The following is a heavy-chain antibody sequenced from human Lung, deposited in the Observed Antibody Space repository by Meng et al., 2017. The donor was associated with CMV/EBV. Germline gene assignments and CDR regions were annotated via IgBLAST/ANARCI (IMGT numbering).Heavy chain of an antibody. J-gene: IGHJ5*02. Sequence: CTVSSGPMSSGVYCWSWIRQHPEKGLEWIGYSYYDGTTHYNPSLRSRVSISVDTSKNQFSLKLNSVTAADMAVYFCARQAPDNWLDPWGQGALVTVSS. CDR2: SYYDGTT. CDR3: ARQAPDNWLDP. CDR1: SGPMSSGVYC. V-gene: IGHV4-31*03.